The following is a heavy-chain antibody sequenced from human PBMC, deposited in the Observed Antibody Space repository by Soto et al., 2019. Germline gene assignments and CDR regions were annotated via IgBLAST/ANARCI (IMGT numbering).Heavy chain of an antibody. D-gene: IGHD3-3*01. Sequence: PGESLKISCKGSGYSFTSYWISWVRQMPGKGLEWMGRIDPSDSYTNYSPSFQGHVTISADKSISTAYLQWSSLKASDTAMYYCARHSEDDVFGVVITRYYYYYGMDVWGQGTTVTVSS. CDR3: ARHSEDDVFGVVITRYYYYYGMDV. J-gene: IGHJ6*02. CDR1: GYSFTSYW. CDR2: IDPSDSYT. V-gene: IGHV5-10-1*01.